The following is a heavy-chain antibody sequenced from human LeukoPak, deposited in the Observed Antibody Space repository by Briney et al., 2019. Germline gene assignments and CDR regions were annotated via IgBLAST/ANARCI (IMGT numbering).Heavy chain of an antibody. D-gene: IGHD3-10*01. CDR1: GYTFTSYD. CDR2: MNPNSGNT. J-gene: IGHJ5*02. V-gene: IGHV1-8*01. CDR3: ARGHVWLGESTLGGSWFDP. Sequence: ASVKVSCKASGYTFTSYDINWLRQATGQGLDWMGWMNPNSGNTGYAQKFQGRVTMTRNTSISTAYMELSSLTSEDTAVYYCARGHVWLGESTLGGSWFDPWGQGTLVTVSS.